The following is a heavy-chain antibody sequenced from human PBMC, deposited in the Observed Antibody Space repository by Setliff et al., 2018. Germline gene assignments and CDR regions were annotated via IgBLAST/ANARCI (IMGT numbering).Heavy chain of an antibody. V-gene: IGHV3-23*01. J-gene: IGHJ6*03. Sequence: PGGSLRLSCAASRFTFSNYAMSWVRQAPGKGLEWVSTISGSGGSTYYTDSVKGRFTISRDNSKNTLYLQMNSLRAEDTAVYYCAKAVLEAVTRDMRGYYYYYIDVWGKGTTVTVSS. D-gene: IGHD4-17*01. CDR2: ISGSGGST. CDR1: RFTFSNYA. CDR3: AKAVLEAVTRDMRGYYYYYIDV.